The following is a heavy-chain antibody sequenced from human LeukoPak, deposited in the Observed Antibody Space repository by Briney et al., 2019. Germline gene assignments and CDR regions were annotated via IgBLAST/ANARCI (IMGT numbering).Heavy chain of an antibody. D-gene: IGHD6-19*01. CDR2: INRSGST. V-gene: IGHV4-34*01. CDR3: ASGRSSGLSSSIDN. J-gene: IGHJ4*02. Sequence: SETLSLTCAVYGGSFRAYYWSWIRQSPGKGLEWIGEINRSGSTNYTPSLKSRVTMSLDTSKNQFSLRLKSVTAADTALYYCASGRSSGLSSSIDNWGQGTLVTVSS. CDR1: GGSFRAYY.